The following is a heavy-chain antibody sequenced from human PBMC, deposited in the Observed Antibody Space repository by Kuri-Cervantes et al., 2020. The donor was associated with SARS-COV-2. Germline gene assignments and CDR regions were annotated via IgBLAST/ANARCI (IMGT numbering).Heavy chain of an antibody. CDR1: GYTFTSYG. V-gene: IGHV1-18*04. J-gene: IGHJ4*02. Sequence: ASVKVSCKASGYTFTSYGISWVRQAPGQGLEWMGWISAYNGNTKYSQKFQGRVTITRDTSASTAYMELSSLRSEDTAVYYCARDHFIAAERYFDYWGQGTLVTVSS. CDR3: ARDHFIAAERYFDY. D-gene: IGHD6-6*01. CDR2: ISAYNGNT.